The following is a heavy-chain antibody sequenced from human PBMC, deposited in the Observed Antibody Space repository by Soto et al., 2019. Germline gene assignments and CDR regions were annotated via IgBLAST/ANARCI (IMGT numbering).Heavy chain of an antibody. J-gene: IGHJ4*02. CDR3: ASGIQLWLRRINNGYSG. CDR1: GGTFRTYA. D-gene: IGHD5-18*01. Sequence: QVQLVQSGAEVKKPESSVKVSCKAPGGTFRTYAISWVRQAPGQGLEWMGGIIPMFGTANYAQRFQDRVTITADESTNPVYMELSSLRSEDTAVYFGASGIQLWLRRINNGYSGWGQGTLVTVSS. V-gene: IGHV1-69*12. CDR2: IIPMFGTA.